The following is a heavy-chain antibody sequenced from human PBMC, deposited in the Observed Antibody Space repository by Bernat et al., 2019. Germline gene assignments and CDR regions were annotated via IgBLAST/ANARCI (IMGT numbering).Heavy chain of an antibody. CDR1: GYTFTSYA. D-gene: IGHD3-22*01. Sequence: QVQLVQSGAEVKKPGASVKVSCKASGYTFTSYAMHWVRQAPGQRLEWMGWINAGNGNTKYSQKFQGRVTITRDTSASTAYMELSSLRSEDTAVYYCVSDSSGYYIKFDYWGQGTLVTVSS. CDR2: INAGNGNT. J-gene: IGHJ4*02. CDR3: VSDSSGYYIKFDY. V-gene: IGHV1-3*01.